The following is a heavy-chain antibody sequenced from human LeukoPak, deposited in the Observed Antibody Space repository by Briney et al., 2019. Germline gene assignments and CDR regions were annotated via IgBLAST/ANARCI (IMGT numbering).Heavy chain of an antibody. CDR3: AARSGELPYYFDY. Sequence: ASVTVSCKASGYTFTNYGISWVRQAPGQGLEWMGWISAKKGNTNYAQKLQGRVTMTTDTSTSTDYMELRSLRSDDTAVYYCAARSGELPYYFDYWGQGTLVTASS. D-gene: IGHD1-26*01. J-gene: IGHJ4*02. CDR2: ISAKKGNT. V-gene: IGHV1-18*01. CDR1: GYTFTNYG.